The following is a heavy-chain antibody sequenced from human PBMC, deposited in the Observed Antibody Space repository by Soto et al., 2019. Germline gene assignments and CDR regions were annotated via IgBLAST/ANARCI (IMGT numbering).Heavy chain of an antibody. CDR1: GFTFSSYA. CDR2: ISYDGSNR. D-gene: IGHD4-17*01. CDR3: ARELGGTTVNTLFDH. J-gene: IGHJ4*02. Sequence: SLRLSCAASGFTFSSYAMHWVRQAPGKGLEWVAVISYDGSNRYYADSVKGRFTISRDTSKNTLYLQLNSLRAEDTAVYYCARELGGTTVNTLFDHWGQGTVVTVSS. V-gene: IGHV3-30-3*01.